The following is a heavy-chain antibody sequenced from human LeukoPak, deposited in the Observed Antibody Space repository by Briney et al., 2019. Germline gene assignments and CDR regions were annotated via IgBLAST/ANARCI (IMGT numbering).Heavy chain of an antibody. CDR3: ARLLGIGWFDP. J-gene: IGHJ5*02. CDR2: IYQSGST. Sequence: SGTLSLTCAVSGGSISSSNWWSWVRQPPGKGLEWIGEIYQSGSTNYNPSLKRRVTISVDKSKNQFSMKLSSVTAADAALYYGARLLGIGWFDPWGQGTLVTVSS. CDR1: GGSISSSNW. V-gene: IGHV4-4*02. D-gene: IGHD2-15*01.